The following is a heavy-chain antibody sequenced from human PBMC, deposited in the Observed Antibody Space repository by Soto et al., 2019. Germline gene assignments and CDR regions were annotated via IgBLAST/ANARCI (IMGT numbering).Heavy chain of an antibody. Sequence: ASVKVSCKASGYTFTSYYMHWVRQAPGQGLEWMGIINPSGGSTSYAQKIQGRVTMTKDTSTSTAYMELSSLRSEDTAVYYCAPLNVDTVYGMDVWGQGTTVTVSS. D-gene: IGHD5-18*01. CDR3: APLNVDTVYGMDV. J-gene: IGHJ6*02. CDR1: GYTFTSYY. CDR2: INPSGGST. V-gene: IGHV1-46*01.